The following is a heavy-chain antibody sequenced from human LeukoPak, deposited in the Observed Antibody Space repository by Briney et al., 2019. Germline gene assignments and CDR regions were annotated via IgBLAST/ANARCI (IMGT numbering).Heavy chain of an antibody. CDR1: EYTLSGHY. J-gene: IGHJ1*01. Sequence: GSVKVSCKASEYTLSGHYMHLVRQAPGQGLEWMGWINSNSGGTIYVQNFQGRVTMTRDTSGTTVYMVLSSLRSDDTAVYYCARELSMVGGVPGGGFQHWGQGTLVIVPS. V-gene: IGHV1-2*02. CDR3: ARELSMVGGVPGGGFQH. CDR2: INSNSGGT. D-gene: IGHD3-10*01.